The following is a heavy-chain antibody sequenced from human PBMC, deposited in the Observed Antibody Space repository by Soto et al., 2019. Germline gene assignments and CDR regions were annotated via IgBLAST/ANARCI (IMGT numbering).Heavy chain of an antibody. J-gene: IGHJ4*02. Sequence: ASVKVSCKASGYTFTSYYMHWVRQAPGQGLEWMGIINPSGYGTSYAQKFQGRVTMTRDTSTSTFYMELRSLTSDDTAVYFCARDGVVVPSALYYFDYWGQGTLVTVSS. CDR3: ARDGVVVPSALYYFDY. D-gene: IGHD2-2*01. V-gene: IGHV1-46*01. CDR2: INPSGYGT. CDR1: GYTFTSYY.